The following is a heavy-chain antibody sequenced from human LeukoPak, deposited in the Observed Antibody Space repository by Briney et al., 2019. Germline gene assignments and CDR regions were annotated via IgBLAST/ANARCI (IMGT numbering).Heavy chain of an antibody. J-gene: IGHJ4*02. CDR3: ARHVAPYYFDY. Sequence: GASLKISCRGSGSSFTSYWIGWVRQMPGKGLEWMGIIYPGDSDTRYSPSFQGQVTISADKSISTAYLQWSSLKASDTAMYYCARHVAPYYFDYWGQGTLVTVSS. V-gene: IGHV5-51*01. CDR2: IYPGDSDT. CDR1: GSSFTSYW.